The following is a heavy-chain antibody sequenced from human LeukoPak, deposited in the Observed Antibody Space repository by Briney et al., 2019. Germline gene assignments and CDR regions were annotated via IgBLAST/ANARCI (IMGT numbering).Heavy chain of an antibody. D-gene: IGHD2-15*01. CDR1: GGSISSSNYY. Sequence: SETLSLTCAVSGGSISSSNYYWGWIRQPPGKGLEWIGSTYYTGTTYYNPSLKSRVTILVDTSKNQFSLKLSSVTAADTAVYYCARGYCSGGSCQFDYWGQGTLVTVSS. V-gene: IGHV4-39*07. CDR2: TYYTGTT. CDR3: ARGYCSGGSCQFDY. J-gene: IGHJ4*02.